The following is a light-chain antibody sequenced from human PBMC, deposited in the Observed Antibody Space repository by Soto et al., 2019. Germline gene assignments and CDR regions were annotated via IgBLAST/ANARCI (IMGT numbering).Light chain of an antibody. CDR3: QQYNSYPWT. Sequence: DIQMTKSPSTLSASVGDRVTITCRASQSISSWLAWYQQKPGKARKLLIYDASSLESGVPSRFSGSGSGTEFTLTISSLQADDFATYYCQQYNSYPWTFGQGTNVDIK. V-gene: IGKV1-5*01. J-gene: IGKJ1*01. CDR1: QSISSW. CDR2: DAS.